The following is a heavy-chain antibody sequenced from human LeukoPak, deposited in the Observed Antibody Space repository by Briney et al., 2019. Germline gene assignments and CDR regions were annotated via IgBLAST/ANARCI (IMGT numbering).Heavy chain of an antibody. J-gene: IGHJ4*02. V-gene: IGHV4-34*01. CDR2: INHSGST. CDR1: GGSFSGYY. Sequence: SSETLSLTCAVYGGSFSGYYWSWIRQPPGKGLEWIGEINHSGSTNYNPSLKSRVTISVDTSKNQFSLKLSSVTAADTAVYYCARGSTSMGYYFDYWGQGTLVTVSS. D-gene: IGHD2-2*01. CDR3: ARGSTSMGYYFDY.